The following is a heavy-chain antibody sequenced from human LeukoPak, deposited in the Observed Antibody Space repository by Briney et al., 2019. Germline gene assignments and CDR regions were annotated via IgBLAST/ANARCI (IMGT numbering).Heavy chain of an antibody. CDR1: GFTFSSYA. J-gene: IGHJ4*02. Sequence: GGSLRLSCAASGFTFSSYAMHWVRQAPGKGLEWVAVISYDGSNKYYADSVKGRFTISRDNSKYTLYLQINSLRAEDTAVYYCAKDSTGVAATDYWGQGTLVTVSS. CDR2: ISYDGSNK. D-gene: IGHD6-19*01. V-gene: IGHV3-30-3*01. CDR3: AKDSTGVAATDY.